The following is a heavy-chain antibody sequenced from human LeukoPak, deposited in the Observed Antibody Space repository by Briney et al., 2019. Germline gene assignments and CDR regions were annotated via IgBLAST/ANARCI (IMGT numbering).Heavy chain of an antibody. J-gene: IGHJ4*02. D-gene: IGHD2-15*01. CDR1: GYTFTSYG. CDR2: ISAYNGNT. CDR3: ATESLGYCSGGSCQEGY. Sequence: ASVKVSCKASGYTFTSYGISWVRQAPGQGLEWMGWISAYNGNTNYAQKLKGRVTMTTDTSTSTAYMELRSLRSDDTAMYYCATESLGYCSGGSCQEGYWGQGTLVTVSS. V-gene: IGHV1-18*01.